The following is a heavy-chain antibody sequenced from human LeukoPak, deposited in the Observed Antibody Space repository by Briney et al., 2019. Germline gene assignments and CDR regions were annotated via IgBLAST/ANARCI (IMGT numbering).Heavy chain of an antibody. CDR3: AKCSGGNCYHSDDH. J-gene: IGHJ5*02. V-gene: IGHV3-33*03. CDR2: IWYDGSNK. D-gene: IGHD2-15*01. CDR1: GFTFSSYG. Sequence: GRSLRLSCAASGFTFSSYGMHWVRQAPGKGLEWVAVIWYDGSNKYYADSVKGRFTISRDNAKDSLYLQMNSLRAEDTAVYYCAKCSGGNCYHSDDHWGQGTLVTVSP.